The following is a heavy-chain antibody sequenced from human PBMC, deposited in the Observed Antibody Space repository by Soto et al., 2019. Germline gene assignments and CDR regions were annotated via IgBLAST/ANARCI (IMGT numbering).Heavy chain of an antibody. D-gene: IGHD3-10*01. CDR1: GYTFTSYC. J-gene: IGHJ5*02. CDR3: ARVMVRGVTMPYHSFDP. CDR2: ISAYIGNT. Sequence: ASVKVSCKASGYTFTSYCISWVQQAPGEGLEGMGWISAYIGNTNYAQKLQPRATMTTNTSASTAYMELRSLRSDDTAVYYCARVMVRGVTMPYHSFDPWGQGTLVTVSS. V-gene: IGHV1-18*04.